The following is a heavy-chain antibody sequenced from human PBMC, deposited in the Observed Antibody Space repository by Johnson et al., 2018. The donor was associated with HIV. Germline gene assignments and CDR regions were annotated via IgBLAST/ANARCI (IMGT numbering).Heavy chain of an antibody. V-gene: IGHV3-30*04. J-gene: IGHJ3*02. D-gene: IGHD1-26*01. CDR3: ARDRIVGADYDAFDI. Sequence: QVQLVESGGGVVQPGRSLRLSCVVSGFTFSNYPMHWVRQAPGKGLEWEAFIWCDGSNKSYADSVKGRFTISGDNSKNTLYLQMNSLRAEDTAVYHCARDRIVGADYDAFDIWGQGTMVTVSS. CDR1: GFTFSNYP. CDR2: IWCDGSNK.